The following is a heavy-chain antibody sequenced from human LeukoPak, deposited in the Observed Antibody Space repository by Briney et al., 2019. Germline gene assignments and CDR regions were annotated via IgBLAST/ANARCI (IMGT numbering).Heavy chain of an antibody. CDR1: GGSISSYY. J-gene: IGHJ4*02. CDR3: ARGWGQQLPPTY. V-gene: IGHV4-59*01. CDR2: IYYSGST. D-gene: IGHD6-13*01. Sequence: PSETLSLTCTVSGGSISSYYWSWVRQPPGKGLEGIGYIYYSGSTNYNPSLTSGVTISVYTSKNQFSLMLSSVTAADTAVYLCARGWGQQLPPTYWGQGTLVTVSS.